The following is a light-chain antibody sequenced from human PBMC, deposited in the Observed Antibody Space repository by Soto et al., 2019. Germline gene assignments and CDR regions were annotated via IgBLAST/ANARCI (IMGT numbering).Light chain of an antibody. J-gene: IGKJ4*01. V-gene: IGKV1-39*01. CDR2: AAS. Sequence: DIKLTQSLSTLSASLVERVTIXWQASQDITNYLNWYQQKPGKAPKLLIYAASSLQTGVSSRFSGSGSGTDFTLTISNLQPEDFATYYCQQTSSTPTFGGGTKVDIK. CDR3: QQTSSTPT. CDR1: QDITNY.